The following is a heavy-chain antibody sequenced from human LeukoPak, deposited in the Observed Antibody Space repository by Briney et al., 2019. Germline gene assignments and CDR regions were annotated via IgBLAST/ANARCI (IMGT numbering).Heavy chain of an antibody. CDR2: ILYDGNSQ. J-gene: IGHJ3*02. CDR3: ARPTFGGFCSGGSCYTDAFDI. V-gene: IGHV3-30-3*01. Sequence: GRCLRLSCAASGFILSSYAMHWVRQAPGKGLEWEAVILYDGNSQYHADAVKGPSTISRDNSKNTLYLQMNSLRPEDTAVYHCARPTFGGFCSGGSCYTDAFDIWGPGTMVSVSS. CDR1: GFILSSYA. D-gene: IGHD2-15*01.